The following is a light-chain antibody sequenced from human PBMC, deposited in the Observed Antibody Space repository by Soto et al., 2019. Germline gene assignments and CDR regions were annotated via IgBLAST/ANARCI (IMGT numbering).Light chain of an antibody. CDR1: NNDVGAYNY. V-gene: IGLV2-14*03. CDR2: DVS. Sequence: QSALTQPASVSGSPGQSITISCTGTNNDVGAYNYVSWFQQHPGKAPKTMIYDVSNRPSGVSNRFSGSKSGNTASLTISGLQAEDEADYYCSSYTRSNTVVFGGGTKLTV. CDR3: SSYTRSNTVV. J-gene: IGLJ3*02.